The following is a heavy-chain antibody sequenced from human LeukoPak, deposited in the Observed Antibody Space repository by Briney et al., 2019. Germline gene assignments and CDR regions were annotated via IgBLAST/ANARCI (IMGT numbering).Heavy chain of an antibody. CDR3: ARTIYGSGSYYDY. CDR2: IYYSGST. D-gene: IGHD3-10*01. J-gene: IGHJ4*02. Sequence: SETLSLTCTVSGGSISSSSYYWGWIRQPPGKGLEWIGSIYYSGSTYYNPSLKRRVTISVDTSKNQFSLKLSSVTAADTAVYYCARTIYGSGSYYDYWGQGTLVTVSS. V-gene: IGHV4-39*01. CDR1: GGSISSSSYY.